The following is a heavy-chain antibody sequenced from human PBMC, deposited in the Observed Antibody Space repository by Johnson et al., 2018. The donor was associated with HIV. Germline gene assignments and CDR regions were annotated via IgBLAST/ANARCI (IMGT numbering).Heavy chain of an antibody. CDR3: ARERGYFGNPAFDI. CDR2: VYSTFGT. V-gene: IGHV3-66*02. D-gene: IGHD4-23*01. J-gene: IGHJ3*02. Sequence: MMLVESGGGLVQPGGSLRLSCTASGFPVTSNFMTWVRQPPGKGLDWVSAVYSTFGTFYADSVKGRFTISRDNSKNTLYLQMNSLRTEDTAMYYCARERGYFGNPAFDIWGQGTMVTISS. CDR1: GFPVTSNF.